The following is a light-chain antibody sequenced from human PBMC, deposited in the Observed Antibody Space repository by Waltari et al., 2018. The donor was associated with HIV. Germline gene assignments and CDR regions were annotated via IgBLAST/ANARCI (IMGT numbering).Light chain of an antibody. J-gene: IGLJ2*01. CDR1: SSDVGSYNL. CDR2: EVS. CDR3: CSYAGSSTVV. Sequence: QSALTQPASVSGSPGQSITISCTGTSSDVGSYNLFSWYQQHPGKAPNLMIYEVSKRPSGVSNRFSGSKSGNTASLTISGLQAEDEADYYCCSYAGSSTVVFGGGTKLTVL. V-gene: IGLV2-23*02.